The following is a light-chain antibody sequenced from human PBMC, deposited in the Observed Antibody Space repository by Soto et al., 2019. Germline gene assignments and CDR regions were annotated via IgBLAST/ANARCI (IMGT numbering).Light chain of an antibody. CDR1: SSDVGGYNY. CDR2: EVS. Sequence: QSALTQPASVSGSPGQSITISCTGTSSDVGGYNYVSCYQQHPGKAPNLMIYEVSHRPSGVSNRFSGSKSGNTTSLTISGLQAEDEADYYCSSYTSSSIDYVFGTGTKLTVL. J-gene: IGLJ1*01. V-gene: IGLV2-14*01. CDR3: SSYTSSSIDYV.